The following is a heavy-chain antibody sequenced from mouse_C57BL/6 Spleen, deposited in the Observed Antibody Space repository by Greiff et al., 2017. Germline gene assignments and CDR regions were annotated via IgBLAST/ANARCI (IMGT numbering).Heavy chain of an antibody. D-gene: IGHD2-4*01. J-gene: IGHJ4*01. V-gene: IGHV1-50*01. CDR2: IDPSDSYT. CDR3: GMITTYYYAMDY. Sequence: QVQLQQPGAELVKPGASVKLSCKASGYTFTSYWMQWVKQRPGQGLEWIGEIDPSDSYTNYNQKFKGKATLTVDTSSSTAYMQLSSLTSEDSAVYYCGMITTYYYAMDYWGQGTSVTVSS. CDR1: GYTFTSYW.